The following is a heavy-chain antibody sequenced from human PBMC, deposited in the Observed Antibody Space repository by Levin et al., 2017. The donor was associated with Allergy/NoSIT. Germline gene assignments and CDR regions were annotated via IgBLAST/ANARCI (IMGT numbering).Heavy chain of an antibody. V-gene: IGHV1-69*13. Sequence: ASVKVSCKASGGTFSSYAISWVRQAPGQGLEWMGGIIPIFGTANYAQKFQGRVTITADESTSTAYMELSSLRSEDTAVYYCARDTGAARKPGYYYYGMDVWGQGTTVTVSS. CDR1: GGTFSSYA. J-gene: IGHJ6*02. D-gene: IGHD6-6*01. CDR3: ARDTGAARKPGYYYYGMDV. CDR2: IIPIFGTA.